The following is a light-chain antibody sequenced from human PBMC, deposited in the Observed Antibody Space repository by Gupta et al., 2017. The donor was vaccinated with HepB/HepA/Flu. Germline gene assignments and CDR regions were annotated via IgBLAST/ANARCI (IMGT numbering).Light chain of an antibody. CDR1: QSVRTN. CDR2: GAS. CDR3: QQYNNWPLT. V-gene: IGKV3-15*01. Sequence: EIVMTQSPATLSVSPGERATLSCRASQSVRTNLAWYQQKPGQAPRLLIYGASTRATDIPARFSGSGSGTEFTLTISSRQSEDFAVYYCQQYNNWPLTFGQGTKVEIK. J-gene: IGKJ1*01.